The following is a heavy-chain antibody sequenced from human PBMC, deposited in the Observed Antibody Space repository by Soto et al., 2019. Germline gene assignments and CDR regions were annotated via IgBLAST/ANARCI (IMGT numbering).Heavy chain of an antibody. J-gene: IGHJ6*02. CDR3: AREEGSLCSSTSCHFYYGMDV. D-gene: IGHD2-2*01. V-gene: IGHV3-33*01. CDR2: IWYDGSNK. Sequence: QVQLVESGGGVVQPGRSLRLSCAASGFTFSSYGMHWVRQAPGKGLEWVAVIWYDGSNKYYADSVKGRFTISRDNSKNTLYLQMNSLSAEDTAVYYCAREEGSLCSSTSCHFYYGMDVWGQGTTVTVSS. CDR1: GFTFSSYG.